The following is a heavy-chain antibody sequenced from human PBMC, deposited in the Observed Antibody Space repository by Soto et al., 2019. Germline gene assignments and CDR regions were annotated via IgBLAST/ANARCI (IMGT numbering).Heavy chain of an antibody. V-gene: IGHV5-51*01. D-gene: IGHD4-4*01. CDR3: ARHEQFYYYYYGMDV. CDR2: INPGDSDI. J-gene: IGHJ6*02. CDR1: GYIFTTYW. Sequence: PGESLKICCKASGYIFTTYWIAWVRQMPGKGLEWMGIINPGDSDIRYSPSFPGQVTISADNSISTAYLQWSSLKASDTAMYYCARHEQFYYYYYGMDVWGQGTAVTVSS.